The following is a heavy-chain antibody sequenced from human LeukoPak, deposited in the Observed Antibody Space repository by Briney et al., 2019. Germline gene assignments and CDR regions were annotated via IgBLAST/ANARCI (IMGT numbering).Heavy chain of an antibody. CDR1: GYTFTSYY. CDR2: INPSGGST. CDR3: ARDTPHYYDSSGDDAFGI. D-gene: IGHD3-22*01. Sequence: ASVKVSCKASGYTFTSYYMHWVRQAPGQGLEWMGIINPSGGSTSYAQKFQGRVTMTRDTSTSTVYMELSSLRSEDTAVYYCARDTPHYYDSSGDDAFGIWGQGTMVTVSS. V-gene: IGHV1-46*01. J-gene: IGHJ3*02.